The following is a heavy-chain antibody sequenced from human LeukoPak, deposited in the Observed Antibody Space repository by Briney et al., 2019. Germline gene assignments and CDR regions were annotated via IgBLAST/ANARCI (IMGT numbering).Heavy chain of an antibody. D-gene: IGHD3-22*01. J-gene: IGHJ5*02. CDR3: ARDGYYDRSGYYRNWFDP. CDR2: INYSGST. Sequence: SETLSLTCTVSGGSISSGGYYWSWIRQHPGKGLEWIGYINYSGSTNYTPSLKSRVTISVDTSKNQFSLKLISVTAADSAVYYCARDGYYDRSGYYRNWFDPWGQGTLVTVSS. V-gene: IGHV4-31*03. CDR1: GGSISSGGYY.